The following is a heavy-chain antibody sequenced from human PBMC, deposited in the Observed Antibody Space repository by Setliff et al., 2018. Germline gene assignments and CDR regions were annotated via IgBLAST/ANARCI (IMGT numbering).Heavy chain of an antibody. D-gene: IGHD4-17*01. CDR3: ARSTVTTGGDN. CDR1: EYTFSDYW. CDR2: VYCGDSDT. J-gene: IGHJ4*02. V-gene: IGHV5-51*01. Sequence: GESLKISCKASEYTFSDYWIGWVRQMPGKGLEWMGVVYCGDSDTRYSPSFQGQVTMSADRSINTAYLQWNSLKASDTAIYYCARSTVTTGGDNWGQGTLVTVSS.